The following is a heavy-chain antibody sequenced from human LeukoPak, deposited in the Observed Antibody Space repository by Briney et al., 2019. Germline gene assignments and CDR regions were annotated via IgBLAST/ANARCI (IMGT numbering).Heavy chain of an antibody. CDR1: GGSISSGTYY. CDR3: ARVGKRWLQFMV. J-gene: IGHJ4*02. CDR2: IYTSGST. Sequence: SETLSLTCTVSGGSISSGTYYWSWIRQPAGKGLEWIGRIYTSGSTNYNPSLQSRVTISVDKSKNQFSLKLSSVTAADTAVYYCARVGKRWLQFMVWGQGTLVTVSS. V-gene: IGHV4-61*02. D-gene: IGHD5-24*01.